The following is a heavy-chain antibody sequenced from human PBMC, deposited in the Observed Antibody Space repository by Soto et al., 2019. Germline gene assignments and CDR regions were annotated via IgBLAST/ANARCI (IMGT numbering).Heavy chain of an antibody. J-gene: IGHJ5*02. Sequence: PSETLSLTCTVSGGSISSGDYYWSWIRQPPGKGLEWIGYIYYSGSTYYNPSLKSRVTISVDRSKNQFSLKLSSVTAADTAVYYCARVDSSSEEVRWFDPWGQGTLVTVSS. CDR1: GGSISSGDYY. V-gene: IGHV4-30-4*01. D-gene: IGHD6-6*01. CDR2: IYYSGST. CDR3: ARVDSSSEEVRWFDP.